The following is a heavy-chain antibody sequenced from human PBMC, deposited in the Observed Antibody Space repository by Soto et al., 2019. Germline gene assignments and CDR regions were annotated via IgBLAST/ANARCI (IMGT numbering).Heavy chain of an antibody. Sequence: EVQLVESGGGLVKPGGSLRLSCAASGFTFSSYSMNWVRQAPGKGLEWVSSISSSSSYIYYADSVKGRFTISRDNAKNSLYLQMNSLRAEDTAVYYCARRHDLCSGGSCYFRWYYYGMDVWGQGTTVTVSS. CDR1: GFTFSSYS. J-gene: IGHJ6*02. D-gene: IGHD2-15*01. CDR2: ISSSSSYI. CDR3: ARRHDLCSGGSCYFRWYYYGMDV. V-gene: IGHV3-21*01.